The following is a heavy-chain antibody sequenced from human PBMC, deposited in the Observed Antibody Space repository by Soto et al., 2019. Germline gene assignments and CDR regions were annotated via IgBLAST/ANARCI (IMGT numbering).Heavy chain of an antibody. J-gene: IGHJ3*02. CDR2: IYYSGST. D-gene: IGHD3-22*01. Sequence: PSETLSLTCTVSGSSVSSGSYYWSWIRQPPGKGLEWIGYIYYSGSTNYNPSLKSRVTISVDTSKNQFSLKLSSVTAADTAVYYCAVPRYYYYDSSGYPFDIWGQGTMVTVSS. CDR3: AVPRYYYYDSSGYPFDI. V-gene: IGHV4-61*01. CDR1: GSSVSSGSYY.